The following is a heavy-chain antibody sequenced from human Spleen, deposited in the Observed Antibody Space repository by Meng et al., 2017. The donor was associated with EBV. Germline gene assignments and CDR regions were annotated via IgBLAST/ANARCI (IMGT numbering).Heavy chain of an antibody. CDR1: GGSISSSTYD. CDR2: IYYTGTT. Sequence: HLTKAAPGQAHPSVALLFTCIAFGGSISSSTYDWGWCRQPPGKGLEWVRSIYYTGTTYYHPSLQSRLTISVDTSDLHFSLMLTSVTATDTAIYYCARHGGRFDWHYIEWGPGTLVTVSS. V-gene: IGHV4-39*01. CDR3: ARHGGRFDWHYIE. J-gene: IGHJ4*01. D-gene: IGHD3-9*01.